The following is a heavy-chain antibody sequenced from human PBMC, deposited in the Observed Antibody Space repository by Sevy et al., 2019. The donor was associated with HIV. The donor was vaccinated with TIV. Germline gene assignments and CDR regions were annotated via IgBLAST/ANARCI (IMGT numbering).Heavy chain of an antibody. CDR2: NSGRGGMT. V-gene: IGHV3-23*01. CDR1: GFTFSTYA. D-gene: IGHD6-13*01. J-gene: IGHJ4*02. Sequence: GGSLRLSCAACGFTFSTYAMNWVRQAPGKGLEWVSANSGRGGMTYYADSVKGRFTISRDNSKNTLYLQMNSLRAEDTAVYYCAREGDQQPFDYWGQGTLVTVSS. CDR3: AREGDQQPFDY.